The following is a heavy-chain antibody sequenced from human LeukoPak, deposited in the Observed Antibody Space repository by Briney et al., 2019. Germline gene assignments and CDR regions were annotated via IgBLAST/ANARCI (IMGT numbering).Heavy chain of an antibody. D-gene: IGHD2-8*01. CDR3: ANLASPRGDYNGY. V-gene: IGHV3-30*18. Sequence: PGGSLRLSCAASGFTFSSYWMSWVRQAPGKGLEWVAVISYDGSNKYYADSVKGRFTISRDNSKNTLYLQMNSLRTEDTAVYYCANLASPRGDYNGYWGQGTLVTVSS. CDR2: ISYDGSNK. CDR1: GFTFSSYW. J-gene: IGHJ4*02.